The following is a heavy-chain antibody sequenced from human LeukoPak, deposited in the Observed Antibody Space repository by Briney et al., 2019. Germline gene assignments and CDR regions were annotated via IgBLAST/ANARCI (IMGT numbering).Heavy chain of an antibody. D-gene: IGHD2-8*01. V-gene: IGHV3-7*01. J-gene: IGHJ4*02. CDR1: GFTFSHNW. CDR3: ARDLYL. CDR2: IKHDGSDK. Sequence: PGGSLRLSCVASGFTFSHNWMTWVRQAPGKGLELVANIKHDGSDKYYVDSVEGRFTISRDNAKNSLYLQMNSLRAEDTAVYYCARDLYLWGQGTLVTVSS.